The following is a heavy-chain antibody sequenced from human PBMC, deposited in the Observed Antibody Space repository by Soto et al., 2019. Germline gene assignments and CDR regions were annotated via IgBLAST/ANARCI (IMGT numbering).Heavy chain of an antibody. CDR2: ISSSSSYI. CDR1: GFTFSSYS. D-gene: IGHD6-13*01. J-gene: IGHJ5*02. CDR3: GRDLLAASTKLNWFDP. Sequence: PGGSLRLSCAASGFTFSSYSMNWVPQAPVKGLEWVSSISSSSSYIYYADSVKGRFTISRDNAKNSLYLQMNSLRAEDTAVYYCGRDLLAASTKLNWFDPWGQGTLVTVSS. V-gene: IGHV3-21*01.